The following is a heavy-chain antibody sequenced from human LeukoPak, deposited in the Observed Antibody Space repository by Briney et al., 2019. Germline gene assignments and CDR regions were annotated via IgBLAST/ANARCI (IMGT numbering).Heavy chain of an antibody. CDR3: ARGPYSTGFGPFAY. V-gene: IGHV3-9*01. J-gene: IGHJ4*02. Sequence: GRSLRLSCAASGFTFDDYAMHWVRQAPGKGLEWVSGISWNSGSIGYADSVKGRFTISRDNAKNSLYLHMNSLRAEDTAVYYCARGPYSTGFGPFAYWGQGTLVTVSS. CDR1: GFTFDDYA. D-gene: IGHD1-26*01. CDR2: ISWNSGSI.